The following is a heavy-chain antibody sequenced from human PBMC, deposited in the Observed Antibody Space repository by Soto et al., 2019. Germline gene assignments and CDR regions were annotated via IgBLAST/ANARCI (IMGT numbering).Heavy chain of an antibody. CDR1: GDSVSSNSAA. D-gene: IGHD3-10*01. V-gene: IGHV6-1*01. CDR2: TYYRSKWYN. CDR3: ARAGGGVRRVGELLSEGYDC. J-gene: IGHJ4*02. Sequence: QVQLQQSGPGLVKPSQTLSLTCAISGDSVSSNSAAWNWIRQSPSRGLEWLGRTYYRSKWYNDYAVSVKSRITINPDTSENQFSLQLNAVTPEDTAGYYCARAGGGVRRVGELLSEGYDCWGQGTLVTVSS.